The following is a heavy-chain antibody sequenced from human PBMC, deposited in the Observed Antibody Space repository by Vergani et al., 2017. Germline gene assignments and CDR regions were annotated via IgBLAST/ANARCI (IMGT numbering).Heavy chain of an antibody. Sequence: QVQLVESGGGVVQPGRSLRLSCAASGFTFSSYGMHWVRQAPGKGLEWVAVISYDGSNKYYADSVKGRFTISRDNSKNTLYLQMNSLRAEDTAVYYCAKGRHYDFWSGYYTGVGWFDPWGQGTLVTVSS. D-gene: IGHD3-3*01. CDR3: AKGRHYDFWSGYYTGVGWFDP. CDR2: ISYDGSNK. CDR1: GFTFSSYG. J-gene: IGHJ5*02. V-gene: IGHV3-30*18.